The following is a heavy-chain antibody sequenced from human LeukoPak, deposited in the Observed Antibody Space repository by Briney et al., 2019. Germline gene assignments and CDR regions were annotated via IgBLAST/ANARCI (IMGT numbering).Heavy chain of an antibody. CDR1: GFTFSSYW. Sequence: GGSLRLSCAASGFTFSSYWMHWVRQAPGKGLVWVSRINSDGSSTSYADSVKGRFTISRDNAKNTLYLQMNSLRAEDTAVYYCAKSIMITFGGVIVPIDYWGQGTLVTVSS. V-gene: IGHV3-74*01. CDR2: INSDGSST. CDR3: AKSIMITFGGVIVPIDY. J-gene: IGHJ4*02. D-gene: IGHD3-16*02.